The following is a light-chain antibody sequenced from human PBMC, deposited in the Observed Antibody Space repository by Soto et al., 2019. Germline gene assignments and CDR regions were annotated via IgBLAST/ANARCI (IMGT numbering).Light chain of an antibody. CDR3: QHYNSYSEA. J-gene: IGKJ1*01. CDR2: KAS. V-gene: IGKV1-5*03. CDR1: QTISSW. Sequence: IQMTQSPYSLSASVGDRFTIACRASQTISSWLAWYQQKPGKAPKLLIYKASTLKSGVPSRFSGSGSGTEFTLTISSLQPDDFATYYCQHYNSYSEAFGQGTKVDIK.